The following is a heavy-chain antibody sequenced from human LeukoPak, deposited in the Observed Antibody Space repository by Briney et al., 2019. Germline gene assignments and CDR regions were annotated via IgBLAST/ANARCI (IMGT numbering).Heavy chain of an antibody. J-gene: IGHJ4*02. CDR3: AKERGAAGAVIDY. CDR2: ISGSGGTT. D-gene: IGHD6-13*01. Sequence: AGSLRLSCAASGFTFDDYALHWVRQAPRKGLEWVSGISGSGGTTYYADSVKGRFTISRDNSKNTLYLQMNSLRAEDTAVYYCAKERGAAGAVIDYWGQGTLVTVSS. V-gene: IGHV3-23*01. CDR1: GFTFDDYA.